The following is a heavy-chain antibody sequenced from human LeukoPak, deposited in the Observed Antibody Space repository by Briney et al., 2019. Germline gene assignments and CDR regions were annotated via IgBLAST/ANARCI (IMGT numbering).Heavy chain of an antibody. CDR1: GFTFSIYS. CDR2: ISSSSNTI. CDR3: AGVRVTTTLIDY. D-gene: IGHD4-17*01. J-gene: IGHJ4*02. V-gene: IGHV3-48*01. Sequence: PGGSLRLSCAASGFTFSIYSMNWVRQAPGKGLEWVSYISSSSNTIYYADSVKGRFTISRDDAKNSLYLQMNSLRAEDTAVYYCAGVRVTTTLIDYWGQGTLVTVSS.